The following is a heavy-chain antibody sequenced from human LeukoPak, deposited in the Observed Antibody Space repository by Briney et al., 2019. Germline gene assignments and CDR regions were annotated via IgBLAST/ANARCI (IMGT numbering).Heavy chain of an antibody. CDR2: IYTSGST. CDR3: ARDQRLINYYDSSGLFDY. D-gene: IGHD3-22*01. Sequence: SETLSLTCTVSGGSLSSYYWSWIRQPAGKGLEWIGRIYTSGSTNYNPSLKSRVTMSVDTSKNQFSLKLSSVTAADTAVYYCARDQRLINYYDSSGLFDYWGQGTLVTVSS. V-gene: IGHV4-4*07. J-gene: IGHJ4*02. CDR1: GGSLSSYY.